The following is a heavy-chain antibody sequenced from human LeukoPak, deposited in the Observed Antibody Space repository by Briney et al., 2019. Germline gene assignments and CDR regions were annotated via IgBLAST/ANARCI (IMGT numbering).Heavy chain of an antibody. Sequence: PGGSLRLSCAASGCTISSYGMHWVRQTPGKGLEYVSAISSNGGSTYYANSVKGRFTISRDNSKNTLYLQMGSLRAEDMAVYYCARAPGSSGPYYMDVWGKGTTVTVSS. CDR1: GCTISSYG. D-gene: IGHD3-22*01. V-gene: IGHV3-64*01. J-gene: IGHJ6*03. CDR3: ARAPGSSGPYYMDV. CDR2: ISSNGGST.